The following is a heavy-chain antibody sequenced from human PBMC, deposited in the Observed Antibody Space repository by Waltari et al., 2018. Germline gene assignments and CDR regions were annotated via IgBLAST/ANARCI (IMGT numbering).Heavy chain of an antibody. CDR2: IDSDGSST. CDR3: GRARVQGVKYFDY. V-gene: IGHV3-74*01. J-gene: IGHJ4*02. CDR1: GFTFRTYG. Sequence: VQLVESGGGLAQLGGYLRRSCTASGFTFRTYGMHWVRHGPGTGLMWVSRIDSDGSSTSYEDSVRGRLTISRDNAKNTLYLQMNSVRDEDTAVYYCGRARVQGVKYFDYWGRGTLVTVSS. D-gene: IGHD3-10*01.